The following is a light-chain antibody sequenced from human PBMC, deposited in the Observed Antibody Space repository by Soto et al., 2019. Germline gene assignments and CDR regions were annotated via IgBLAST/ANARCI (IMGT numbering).Light chain of an antibody. CDR1: QSISSW. CDR2: KAS. V-gene: IGKV1-5*03. CDR3: QQYSTSYRT. Sequence: DMQMTQSPSTLSASVGDRVTITCRASQSISSWLAWYQQKPGKAPKLLIYKASSLESGVPSRFSGSGSGTEFTLTISSLQPDDFATYYCQQYSTSYRTLGQGTRVEIK. J-gene: IGKJ1*01.